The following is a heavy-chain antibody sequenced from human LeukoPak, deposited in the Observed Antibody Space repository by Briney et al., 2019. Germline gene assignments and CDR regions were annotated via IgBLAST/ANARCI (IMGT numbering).Heavy chain of an antibody. CDR3: ARDSSYCSGGSCYSFYYYMDV. D-gene: IGHD2-15*01. J-gene: IGHJ6*03. Sequence: ASVKVSCKASGYTFTGYYMHWVRQAPGQGLEWMGWINPNSGGTNYAQKFQGRVTMTRDTSISTAYMELSRLRSDDTAVYYCARDSSYCSGGSCYSFYYYMDVWGKGTTVTVSS. V-gene: IGHV1-2*02. CDR2: INPNSGGT. CDR1: GYTFTGYY.